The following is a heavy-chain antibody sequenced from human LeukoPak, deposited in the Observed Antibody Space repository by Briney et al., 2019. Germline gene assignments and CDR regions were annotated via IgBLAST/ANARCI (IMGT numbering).Heavy chain of an antibody. J-gene: IGHJ2*01. CDR1: GYTFTSYG. CDR3: ARVMSSTSIAAAGL. Sequence: ASVKVSCKASGYTFTSYGISWVRQAPGQGLEWMGWISAYNGNTNYAQKLQGRVTMTTDTSSSTAYMELRSLRSDDTAVYYCARVMSSTSIAAAGLWGRGTMVTVSS. CDR2: ISAYNGNT. D-gene: IGHD6-13*01. V-gene: IGHV1-18*01.